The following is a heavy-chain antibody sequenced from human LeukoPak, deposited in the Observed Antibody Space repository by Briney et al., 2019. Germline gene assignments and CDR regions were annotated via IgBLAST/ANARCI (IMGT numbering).Heavy chain of an antibody. J-gene: IGHJ6*02. D-gene: IGHD1-26*01. Sequence: SETLSLTCTVSGGSISSYYWSWIRQPPGKGLEWIGYIYYSGSTNYNPSLKSRVTISVDTSKNQFSLKLSSVTAADTAVYYCARDTVGAPYYYYGMDVWGQGTTVTVSS. CDR1: GGSISSYY. V-gene: IGHV4-59*01. CDR2: IYYSGST. CDR3: ARDTVGAPYYYYGMDV.